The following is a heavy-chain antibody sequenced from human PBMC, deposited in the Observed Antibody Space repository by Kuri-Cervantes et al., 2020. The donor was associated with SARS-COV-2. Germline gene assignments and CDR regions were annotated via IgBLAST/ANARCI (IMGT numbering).Heavy chain of an antibody. J-gene: IGHJ4*02. Sequence: ASVKVSCKASGYTFTSYDINWVRQATGQGLEWMGWMNPNSGNTGYAQKFLGRVTITTDESTSTAYMELSSLRSEDTAVYYCARVLLGYGGHYFDYWGQGTLVTVSS. CDR1: GYTFTSYD. CDR3: ARVLLGYGGHYFDY. D-gene: IGHD3-16*01. CDR2: MNPNSGNT. V-gene: IGHV1-8*03.